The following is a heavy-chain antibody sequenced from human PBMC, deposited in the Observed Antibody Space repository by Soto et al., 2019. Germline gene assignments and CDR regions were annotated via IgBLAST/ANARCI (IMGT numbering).Heavy chain of an antibody. Sequence: QVQLQESGPGLVRPSETLSLTCNVSGGSISSYYWNWIRQPPGKGLEWVGYAHSRGTTNYNPSLKSRVAISVDTSKNQFSLWLTSVTAADTALYFCASGSGDYFVLDSWGQGPLVTVSS. CDR2: AHSRGTT. CDR1: GGSISSYY. V-gene: IGHV4-59*01. CDR3: ASGSGDYFVLDS. D-gene: IGHD1-26*01. J-gene: IGHJ4*02.